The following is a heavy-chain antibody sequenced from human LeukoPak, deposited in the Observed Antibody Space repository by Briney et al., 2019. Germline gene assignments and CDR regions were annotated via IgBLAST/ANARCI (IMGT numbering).Heavy chain of an antibody. CDR1: GFTFSSYW. D-gene: IGHD3-9*01. V-gene: IGHV3-7*01. CDR2: IRQDGSEK. CDR3: ARDSLVIKDAFDI. J-gene: IGHJ3*02. Sequence: PGGSLRLSCAASGFTFSSYWMSWVRQAPGKGLERVANIRQDGSEKYYVDSVKGRFTISRDNAKNSLYLQMNSLRAEDTAVYYCARDSLVIKDAFDIWGQGTMVTVSS.